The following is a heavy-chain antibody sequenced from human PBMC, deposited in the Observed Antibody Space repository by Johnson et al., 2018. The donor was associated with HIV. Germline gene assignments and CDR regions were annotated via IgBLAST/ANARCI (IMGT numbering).Heavy chain of an antibody. V-gene: IGHV3-7*01. CDR1: GFTFSSYA. CDR3: ARADGGSYWGAFDI. CDR2: IKQDGSEI. D-gene: IGHD1-26*01. Sequence: VQLVESGGGLVQPGGSLRLSCAASGFTFSSYAMSWVRQAPGKGLEWVANIKQDGSEIYYVDSVKGRLTISRDNAKNSLYLQMNSLRAEDTAVYYCARADGGSYWGAFDIWGRGTMVTVSS. J-gene: IGHJ3*02.